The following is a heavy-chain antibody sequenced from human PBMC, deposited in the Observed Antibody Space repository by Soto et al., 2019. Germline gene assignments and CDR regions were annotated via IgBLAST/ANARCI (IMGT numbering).Heavy chain of an antibody. CDR2: ISSSSSTI. D-gene: IGHD3-22*01. V-gene: IGHV3-48*02. J-gene: IGHJ5*02. Sequence: GGSLRLSCAASGFTFGRYSMNWVRQAPGKGLEWVSYISSSSSTIYYADSVKGRFTISRDNAKNSLYLQMNSLRDEDTAVYYCARDYDSSGYYPGPWGQGTLVTVSS. CDR3: ARDYDSSGYYPGP. CDR1: GFTFGRYS.